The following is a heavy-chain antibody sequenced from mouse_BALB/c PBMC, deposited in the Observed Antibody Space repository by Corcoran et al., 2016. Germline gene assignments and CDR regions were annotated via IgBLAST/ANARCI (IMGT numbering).Heavy chain of an antibody. CDR1: GFNIKDTY. V-gene: IGHV14-3*02. CDR3: ANLDWYFDV. J-gene: IGHJ1*01. Sequence: EVQLQQSGAELVKPGASVKLSCTASGFNIKDTYMHWVKQRPEQGLEWIGRIDPANGNTKYDPKFQGKATITADTYSNTAYPQLSSLTSEDTAVYYCANLDWYFDVWGAGTTVTVSS. CDR2: IDPANGNT.